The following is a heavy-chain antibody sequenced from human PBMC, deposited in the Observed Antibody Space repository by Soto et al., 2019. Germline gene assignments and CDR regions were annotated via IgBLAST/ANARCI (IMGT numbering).Heavy chain of an antibody. Sequence: GGSLRLSCAASGFTFSSYAMSWVRQAPGKGLEWVSAISGSGGSTYYADSVKGRFTISRDNSKNTLYLQMNSLRAEDTAVYYCAKDQYYYDSSGYGYFDYWGQGTLVTGSS. J-gene: IGHJ4*02. V-gene: IGHV3-23*01. CDR2: ISGSGGST. CDR3: AKDQYYYDSSGYGYFDY. CDR1: GFTFSSYA. D-gene: IGHD3-22*01.